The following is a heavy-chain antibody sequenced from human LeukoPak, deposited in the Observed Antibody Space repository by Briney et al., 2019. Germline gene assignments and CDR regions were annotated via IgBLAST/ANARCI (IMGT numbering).Heavy chain of an antibody. CDR2: IYYSGST. CDR3: ARDGLWFGELFWFDP. CDR1: GGSISSYY. Sequence: SETLSLTCTVSGGSISSYYWSWIRQPPGKGLEWIGYIYYSGSTNYNPSLKSRVTMSVDTSKNQFSLKLSSVTAADTAVYYCARDGLWFGELFWFDPWGQGTLVTVSS. D-gene: IGHD3-10*01. V-gene: IGHV4-59*12. J-gene: IGHJ5*02.